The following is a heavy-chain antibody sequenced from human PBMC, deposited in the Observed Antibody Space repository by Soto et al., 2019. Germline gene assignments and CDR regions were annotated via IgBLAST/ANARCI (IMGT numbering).Heavy chain of an antibody. Sequence: QVQLQQWGAGPLRPLETLSLTCGVSGGSFSGYYWAWIRQSPGKGLEWIGEINDSGSINYNPSLKSRVSISVDTSKNHYSLNLRSVTAVDTTVNYCARESHDILTGPPWVWYFDLWGRGNLVTVSS. D-gene: IGHD3-9*01. V-gene: IGHV4-34*01. CDR2: INDSGSI. CDR3: ARESHDILTGPPWVWYFDL. CDR1: GGSFSGYY. J-gene: IGHJ2*01.